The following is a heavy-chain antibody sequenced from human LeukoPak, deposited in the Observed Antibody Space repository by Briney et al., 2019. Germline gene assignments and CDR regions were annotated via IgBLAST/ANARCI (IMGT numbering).Heavy chain of an antibody. CDR2: ISYDGSNK. V-gene: IGHV3-30-3*01. Sequence: PGRSLRLSCAASGFTFSSYTIHWVRQAPGKGLEWGTIISYDGSNKYYADSVKSRFTISRDNSKNTLYLQMNSLRAEDTAVYYCARGGQGYDLNWFDPWGQGTLVTVSS. CDR1: GFTFSSYT. CDR3: ARGGQGYDLNWFDP. J-gene: IGHJ5*02. D-gene: IGHD3-3*01.